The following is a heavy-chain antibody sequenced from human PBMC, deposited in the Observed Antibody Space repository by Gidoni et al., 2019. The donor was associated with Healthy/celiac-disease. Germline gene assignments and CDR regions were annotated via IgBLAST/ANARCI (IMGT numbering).Heavy chain of an antibody. CDR1: GFTFSSYG. J-gene: IGHJ4*02. D-gene: IGHD2-21*01. CDR2: IRYDGSNK. CDR3: AKGSRNCGGDCYYDY. Sequence: QVQLVESGGGVVQPGGSLRLSCAASGFTFSSYGMHWVRQAPGKGLEWVAFIRYDGSNKYYADSVKGRFTISRDNSKNTLYLQMNSLRAEDTAVYYCAKGSRNCGGDCYYDYWGQGTLVTVSS. V-gene: IGHV3-30*02.